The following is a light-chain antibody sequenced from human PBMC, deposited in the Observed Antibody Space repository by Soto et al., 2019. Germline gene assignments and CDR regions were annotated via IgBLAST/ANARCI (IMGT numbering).Light chain of an antibody. CDR2: GAS. Sequence: DTQMTQSPSSLSASVGERVTITCRASQSIGNYLSWYAQKPGKAPKLLIYGASSLQSGVPSRFSGSGSGTYFTRTINNLQPEEFATYYCQQSEHIPFTFGQETKLEI. J-gene: IGKJ2*01. CDR1: QSIGNY. CDR3: QQSEHIPFT. V-gene: IGKV1-39*01.